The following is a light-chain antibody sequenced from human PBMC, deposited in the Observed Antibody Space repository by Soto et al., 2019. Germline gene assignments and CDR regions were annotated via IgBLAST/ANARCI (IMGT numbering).Light chain of an antibody. Sequence: EIVMTQSPATLSVSPGERATLSCRASQSVRSNYLSWYQQKPGQAPRLLIYGASTRATGFPARFSGSGSGTEFTLTICSLQSEDFAVYYCQQYSSWPLTFGGGTKV. V-gene: IGKV3-15*01. CDR3: QQYSSWPLT. CDR1: QSVRSN. CDR2: GAS. J-gene: IGKJ4*01.